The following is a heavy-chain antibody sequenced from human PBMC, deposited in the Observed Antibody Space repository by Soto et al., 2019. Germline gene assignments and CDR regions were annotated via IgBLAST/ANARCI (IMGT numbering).Heavy chain of an antibody. CDR2: ISYDGSNK. Sequence: QVQLVESGGGVVQPGRSLRLSCAASGFTFSSYAMHWVRQAAGKGLEWVAVISYDGSNKYYADSVKGRFTISRDNSKNTLYLQMNSLRGEDTAVYYCARGDPAYFDLDYWGQGTLVTVSS. D-gene: IGHD3-9*01. CDR1: GFTFSSYA. V-gene: IGHV3-30-3*01. J-gene: IGHJ4*02. CDR3: ARGDPAYFDLDY.